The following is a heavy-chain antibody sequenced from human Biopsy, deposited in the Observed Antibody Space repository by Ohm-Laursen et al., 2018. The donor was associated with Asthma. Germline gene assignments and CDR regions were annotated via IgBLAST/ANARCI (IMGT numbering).Heavy chain of an antibody. Sequence: SQTLSLTCTVSGDSVSSGDYYWTWIRQPPRKGLEWLGYISSAGNAFYTPSLNRRLTIQPDTSNNKFSLKLTSLSAADTALYYCARGGSGGKVYYFDSWGLGTLVTVSS. J-gene: IGHJ4*02. D-gene: IGHD2-15*01. V-gene: IGHV4-30-4*01. CDR1: GDSVSSGDYY. CDR3: ARGGSGGKVYYFDS. CDR2: ISSAGNA.